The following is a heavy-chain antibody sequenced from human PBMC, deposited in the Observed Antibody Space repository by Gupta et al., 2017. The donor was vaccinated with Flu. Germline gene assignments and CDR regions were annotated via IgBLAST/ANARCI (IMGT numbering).Heavy chain of an antibody. Sequence: QVQLQESGPGLVKPSQTLSLTCTVSGGSISSGSYYWSWIRQPAGKGLEWIGRIYTSGSTNYNPSLKSRVTISVDTSKNQFSLKLSSVTAADTAVYYCARETRLRRPYYFDYWGQGTLVTVSS. CDR3: ARETRLRRPYYFDY. V-gene: IGHV4-61*02. J-gene: IGHJ4*02. D-gene: IGHD4-17*01. CDR1: GGSISSGSYY. CDR2: IYTSGST.